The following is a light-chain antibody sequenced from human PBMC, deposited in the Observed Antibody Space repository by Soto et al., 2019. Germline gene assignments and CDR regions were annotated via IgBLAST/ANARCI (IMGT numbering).Light chain of an antibody. V-gene: IGLV1-40*01. CDR2: GNN. CDR1: SSNIGAGYH. Sequence: QSVLTQPPSVSGAPGQRVTISCTGSSSNIGAGYHVHWYQQLPGTAPKLLIYGNNNRPSGVPDRFSGSKSGTSASLAITGLQAEDEADYYCQSYDSSLSVLVFGGGTKVTVL. CDR3: QSYDSSLSVLV. J-gene: IGLJ2*01.